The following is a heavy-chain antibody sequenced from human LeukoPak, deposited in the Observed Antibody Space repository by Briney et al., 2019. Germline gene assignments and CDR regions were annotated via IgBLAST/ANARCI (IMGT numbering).Heavy chain of an antibody. CDR3: AGTRGRETR. Sequence: SETLSLPCTVSGGSISTYNWNWIRQSAGKGLEWIGRTDTSGTTNFNPSLKSRCTMSIDTSKSQVSLRVTSVTAADTAVYYCAGTRGRETRWGQGTLVTVSS. CDR1: GGSISTYN. J-gene: IGHJ4*02. V-gene: IGHV4-4*07. D-gene: IGHD5-24*01. CDR2: TDTSGTT.